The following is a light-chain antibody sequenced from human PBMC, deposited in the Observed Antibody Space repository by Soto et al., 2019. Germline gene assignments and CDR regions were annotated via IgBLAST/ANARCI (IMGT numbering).Light chain of an antibody. V-gene: IGLV2-14*01. CDR2: DVS. J-gene: IGLJ3*02. CDR3: SSYTTSGSLV. Sequence: QSALTQPDSVSGSPGQSITISCTGTSSDVGVYNYVSWYQQHPGKAPKLMIYDVSNRPSGLSNRFSGSKSGNTASLTNSCLHAEDESYYYCSSYTTSGSLVFGGGTKVTVL. CDR1: SSDVGVYNY.